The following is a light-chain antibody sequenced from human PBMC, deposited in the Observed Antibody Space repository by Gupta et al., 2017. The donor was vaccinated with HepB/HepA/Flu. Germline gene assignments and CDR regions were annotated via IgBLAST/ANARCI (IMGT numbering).Light chain of an antibody. CDR2: YTD. J-gene: IGLJ1*01. CDR3: QVWDSINVHPV. CDR1: NIGSKS. V-gene: IGLV3-21*04. Sequence: SYVLTHPPPVSVAPGTTARITFGGNNIGSKSVHCYHQNPGHAPVLVVYYTDLRPSGIPERFSGSNSGKTATLTISTVEAGDEDDYFCQVWDSINVHPVIGIGTKVTVL.